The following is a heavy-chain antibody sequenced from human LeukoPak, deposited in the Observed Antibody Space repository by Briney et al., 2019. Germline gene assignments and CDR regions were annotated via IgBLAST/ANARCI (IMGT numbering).Heavy chain of an antibody. CDR3: ARGRLRDGYIGKFDP. J-gene: IGHJ5*02. Sequence: PSETLSLTCTVSGGSISTYYWNWIRQPPGKGLEWIGYIYHSGSTNYNPSLRSRVTISVDTSKNQFSLNLNSVTAADTAVYYCARGRLRDGYIGKFDPWGQGTLVTVSS. CDR1: GGSISTYY. D-gene: IGHD5-24*01. CDR2: IYHSGST. V-gene: IGHV4-59*01.